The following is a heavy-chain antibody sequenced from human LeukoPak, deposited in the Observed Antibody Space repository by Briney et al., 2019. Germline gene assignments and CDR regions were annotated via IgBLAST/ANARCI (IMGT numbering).Heavy chain of an antibody. CDR2: IYYSGST. D-gene: IGHD5-18*01. Sequence: SETLSLTCTVSGGSISSSSYYWGWIRQPPGKGLEWIGNIYYSGSTYYNPSLRSRVTISVDTSKNQFSLKLSSVTATDTAVYYCARRGDTALAGGYFDYWGQGTLVTVSS. CDR3: ARRGDTALAGGYFDY. CDR1: GGSISSSSYY. J-gene: IGHJ4*02. V-gene: IGHV4-39*01.